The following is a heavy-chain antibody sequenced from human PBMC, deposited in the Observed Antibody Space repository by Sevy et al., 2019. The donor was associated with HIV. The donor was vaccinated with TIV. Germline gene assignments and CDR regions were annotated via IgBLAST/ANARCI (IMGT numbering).Heavy chain of an antibody. J-gene: IGHJ6*02. CDR3: ARGIVGVDYYYYGMDV. V-gene: IGHV3-48*03. CDR2: ISSSGSTI. D-gene: IGHD1-26*01. Sequence: GGSLRLSCAASGFTFSSYEMNWVRQAPGKGLEWVSYISSSGSTIYYAASVKDRFTISRDNAKNSLYLQMNSLRAEDTAVYYCARGIVGVDYYYYGMDVWGQGTTVTVSS. CDR1: GFTFSSYE.